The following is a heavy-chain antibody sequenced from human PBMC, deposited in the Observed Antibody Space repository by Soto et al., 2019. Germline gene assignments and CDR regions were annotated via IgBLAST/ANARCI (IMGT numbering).Heavy chain of an antibody. D-gene: IGHD1-26*01. Sequence: GGSLRLSCAASGFTFSSYGMHWVRQAPGKGLEWVAVISYDGSNKYYADSVKGRFTISRDNSKNTLYLQMNSLRAEDMAVYYCAKDGLVSAFDIWGQGTMVTVSS. CDR3: AKDGLVSAFDI. J-gene: IGHJ3*02. CDR1: GFTFSSYG. V-gene: IGHV3-30*18. CDR2: ISYDGSNK.